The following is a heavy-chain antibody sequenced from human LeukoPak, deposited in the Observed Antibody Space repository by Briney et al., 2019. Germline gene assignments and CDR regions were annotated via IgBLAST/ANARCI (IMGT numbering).Heavy chain of an antibody. V-gene: IGHV4-59*01. CDR3: ARDYRGCSSTSCYDAFDI. D-gene: IGHD2-2*01. CDR1: GGSISSYY. J-gene: IGHJ3*02. CDR2: IYYSGST. Sequence: SETLSLTCTVSGGSISSYYWSWIRQPPGEGLEWIGYIYYSGSTNYNPSLKSRVTISVDTSKNQFSLKLSSVTAADTAVYYCARDYRGCSSTSCYDAFDIWGQGTMVTVSS.